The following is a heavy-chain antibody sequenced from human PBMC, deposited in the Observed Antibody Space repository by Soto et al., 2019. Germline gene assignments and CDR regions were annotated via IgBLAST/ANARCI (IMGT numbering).Heavy chain of an antibody. D-gene: IGHD2-15*01. CDR2: INPSGGST. Sequence: KVSSRASWYHITRYYMGRVRQDQGKGLEWMGIINPSGGSTSYAQKFQGRVTMTRDTATRTVYMELSSLRSEYTAVDYCARARPHRLVVSATRFGPLGELTLGTFSS. J-gene: IGHJ5*02. CDR3: ARARPHRLVVSATRFGP. V-gene: IGHV1-46*01. CDR1: WYHITRYY.